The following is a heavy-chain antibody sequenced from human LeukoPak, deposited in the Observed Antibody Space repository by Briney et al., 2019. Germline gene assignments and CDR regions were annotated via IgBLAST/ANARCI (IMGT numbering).Heavy chain of an antibody. J-gene: IGHJ4*02. D-gene: IGHD5-12*01. CDR3: ARSAGVHGEVATINGFDY. CDR2: IYYSGST. V-gene: IGHV4-61*01. CDR1: GGSFSSGSYY. Sequence: PSETLSLTCTVAGGSFSSGSYYWSWIRQPPGKGLEWIGYIYYSGSTNYNPSLKSRVTISVDTSKNQFSLKLSSVTAADTAVYYCARSAGVHGEVATINGFDYWGQGTLVTVSS.